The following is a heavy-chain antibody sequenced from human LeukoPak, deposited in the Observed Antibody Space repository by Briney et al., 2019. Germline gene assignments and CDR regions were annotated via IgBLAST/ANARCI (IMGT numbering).Heavy chain of an antibody. V-gene: IGHV5-51*01. D-gene: IGHD3-10*01. Sequence: KPGESLKISCKGSGYSFTSYWIGWVRQMPGKDLEWMGIIYPGNSDTRYSPSFQGQVTISADKSISTAYLQWSSLKASDTAMYYCARQGITMVRGVNYYYYYGMDVWGQGTTVTVSS. CDR2: IYPGNSDT. CDR3: ARQGITMVRGVNYYYYYGMDV. CDR1: GYSFTSYW. J-gene: IGHJ6*02.